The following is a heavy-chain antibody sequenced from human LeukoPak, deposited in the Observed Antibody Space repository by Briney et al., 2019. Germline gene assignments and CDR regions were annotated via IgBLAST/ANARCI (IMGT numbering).Heavy chain of an antibody. CDR2: INPNSGGT. J-gene: IGHJ5*02. CDR1: GYTFTGYY. D-gene: IGHD1-26*01. V-gene: IGHV1-2*02. Sequence: ASVKVSCKASGYTFTGYYMHWVRQAPGQGLEWMGWINPNSGGTNYGQKFQGRVTMTRDTSISTAYMELSRLRSDDTAVYYCARVVGAFNWFDPWGQGTLVTVSS. CDR3: ARVVGAFNWFDP.